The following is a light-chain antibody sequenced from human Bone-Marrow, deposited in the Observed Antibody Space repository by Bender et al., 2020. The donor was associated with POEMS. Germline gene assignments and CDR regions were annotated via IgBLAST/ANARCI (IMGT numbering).Light chain of an antibody. V-gene: IGLV1-44*01. CDR1: GSNIGGYP. Sequence: QSALTQPASVSGPPGQRVTISCSGSGSNIGGYPVNWYQQLPGTAPRLLIYTNNERPSGVPDRFSGSKSGNTASLTISGLQADDEAYYYCSAYAVSHNLLFGGGTKLTVL. CDR2: TNN. J-gene: IGLJ3*02. CDR3: SAYAVSHNLL.